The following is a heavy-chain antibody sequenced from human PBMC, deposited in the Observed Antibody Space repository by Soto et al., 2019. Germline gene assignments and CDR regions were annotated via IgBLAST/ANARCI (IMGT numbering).Heavy chain of an antibody. D-gene: IGHD2-2*01. Sequence: GGSLRLSCAASGFTFSSYAMSWVRQAPGKGLEWVSAISGSGGSTYYADSVKGRFTISRDNSKNTLYLQMNSLRAEDTAVYYCAKDLTDIVVVPAAIGYWGQGTLVTVSS. V-gene: IGHV3-23*01. J-gene: IGHJ4*02. CDR3: AKDLTDIVVVPAAIGY. CDR1: GFTFSSYA. CDR2: ISGSGGST.